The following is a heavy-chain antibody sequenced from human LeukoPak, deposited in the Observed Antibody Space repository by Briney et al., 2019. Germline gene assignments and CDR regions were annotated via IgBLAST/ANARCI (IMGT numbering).Heavy chain of an antibody. D-gene: IGHD3-22*01. CDR3: SSAAYYYDSSGYLEDAFDI. Sequence: GGSLRLSCAASGFTFSSYAMSWVRQAPGKGLEWVSAISGSGGSTYYADSVKGRFTISRDNAKNSLYLQMNSLRAEDTAVYYCSSAAYYYDSSGYLEDAFDIWGQGTMVTVSS. CDR2: ISGSGGST. CDR1: GFTFSSYA. V-gene: IGHV3-23*01. J-gene: IGHJ3*02.